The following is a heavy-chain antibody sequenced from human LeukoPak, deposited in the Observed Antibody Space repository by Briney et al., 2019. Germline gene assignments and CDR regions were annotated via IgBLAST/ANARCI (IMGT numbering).Heavy chain of an antibody. Sequence: PGGSLRLSCAASGITVSNIYMTWVRQAPNKGLEWVSTIRTDGTTIYADSVKGRFTISRNTSKNTLYLQMNSLRAEDTAVCYCGRGGYDVDVWGQGTTVSVSS. D-gene: IGHD3-16*01. CDR3: GRGGYDVDV. CDR2: IRTDGTT. CDR1: GITVSNIY. V-gene: IGHV3-66*01. J-gene: IGHJ6*02.